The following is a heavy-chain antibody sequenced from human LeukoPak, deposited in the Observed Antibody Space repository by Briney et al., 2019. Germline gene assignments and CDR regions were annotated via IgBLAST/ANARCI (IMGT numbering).Heavy chain of an antibody. CDR2: IYYSGST. CDR3: ARHLKVGSATHDAFDI. D-gene: IGHD5-12*01. V-gene: IGHV4-59*08. CDR1: GGSISSYY. Sequence: SETLSLTCTVSGGSISSYYWSWIRQPPGKGLEWIGYIYYSGSTNYNPSLKSRVTISVGTSKNQFSLKLSSVTAADTAVYYCARHLKVGSATHDAFDIWGQGTMVTVSS. J-gene: IGHJ3*02.